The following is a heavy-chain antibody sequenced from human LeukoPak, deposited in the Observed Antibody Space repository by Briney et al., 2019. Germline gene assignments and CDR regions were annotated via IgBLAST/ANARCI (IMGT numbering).Heavy chain of an antibody. CDR2: INLNSGGT. CDR1: GYTFTGYY. V-gene: IGHV1-2*02. CDR3: ARDLPLRFDAFDI. Sequence: ASVKVSCKASGYTFTGYYMHWVRQAPGQGLEWMGWINLNSGGTNYAQKLQGRVTMTRDTSISTDYMELSRLRSDDTAVYYCARDLPLRFDAFDIWGQGTMVTVSS. J-gene: IGHJ3*02. D-gene: IGHD4-17*01.